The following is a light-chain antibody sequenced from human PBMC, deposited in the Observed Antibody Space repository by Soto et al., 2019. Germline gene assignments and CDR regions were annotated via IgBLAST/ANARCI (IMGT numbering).Light chain of an antibody. V-gene: IGKV1-39*01. CDR1: ENIRHY. Sequence: DIQMAQSPSSLSASLGDRVTITCRASENIRHYLNWYQQKPGKAPTLLIYAASTLQSGVPSRFSVSCSGADFTLTISSLQPEDFASYYCQQTYTMPCTFGQGTKLEIK. CDR3: QQTYTMPCT. CDR2: AAS. J-gene: IGKJ2*02.